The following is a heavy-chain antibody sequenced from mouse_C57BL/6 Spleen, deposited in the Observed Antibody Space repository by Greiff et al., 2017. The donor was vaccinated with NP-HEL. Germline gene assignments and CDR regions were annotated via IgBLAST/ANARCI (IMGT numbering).Heavy chain of an antibody. CDR3: ARGIYYDYGAWFAY. J-gene: IGHJ3*01. CDR2: IYWDDDK. CDR1: GFSLSTSGMG. V-gene: IGHV8-12*01. D-gene: IGHD2-4*01. Sequence: QVTLKESGPGILQSSQTLSLTCSFSGFSLSTSGMGVSWIRQPSGKGLEWLAHIYWDDDKRYNPSLKSRLTISKDTSRNQVFLKITSVDTADTATYYCARGIYYDYGAWFAYWGQGTLVTVSA.